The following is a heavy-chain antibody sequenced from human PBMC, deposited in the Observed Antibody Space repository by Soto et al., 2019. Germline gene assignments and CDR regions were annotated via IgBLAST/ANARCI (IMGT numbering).Heavy chain of an antibody. CDR2: ISAYNGNT. D-gene: IGHD2-15*01. V-gene: IGHV1-18*01. Sequence: ASVKVSCTASGYTFTSYGISWVRQSPGQGLEWMGWISAYNGNTNYAQKLQGRVTMTTDTSTSTAYMELRSLRSDDTAVYYCATSRWPAPPAGDYWGQGTLVTVYS. CDR1: GYTFTSYG. J-gene: IGHJ4*02. CDR3: ATSRWPAPPAGDY.